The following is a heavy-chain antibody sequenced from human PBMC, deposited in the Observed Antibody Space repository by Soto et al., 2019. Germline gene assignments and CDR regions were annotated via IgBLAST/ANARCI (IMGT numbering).Heavy chain of an antibody. CDR3: ARVKNYYDNSPFDY. J-gene: IGHJ4*02. V-gene: IGHV1-69*13. D-gene: IGHD3-22*01. CDR1: GGTFSSYA. CDR2: IIPIFGTA. Sequence: AASVKVSCKASGGTFSSYAISWVRQAPGQGLEWMGGIIPIFGTANYAQKFQGRVTITADESTSTAYMELSSLRSEDTAVYYCARVKNYYDNSPFDYWGQGTLVTVSS.